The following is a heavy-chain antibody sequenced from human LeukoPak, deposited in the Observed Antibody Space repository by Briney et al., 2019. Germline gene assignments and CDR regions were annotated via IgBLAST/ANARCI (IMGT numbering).Heavy chain of an antibody. CDR2: ISAYNGNT. D-gene: IGHD3-22*01. CDR3: ARDLEYYDSSGYYHTFDY. J-gene: IGHJ4*02. CDR1: GYTFTSCG. Sequence: ASVKVSCKASGYTFTSCGISWVRQAPGQGLEWMGWISAYNGNTNYAQKLQGRVTMTTDTSTSTAYMELRSLRSDDTAVYYCARDLEYYDSSGYYHTFDYWGQGTLVTVSS. V-gene: IGHV1-18*01.